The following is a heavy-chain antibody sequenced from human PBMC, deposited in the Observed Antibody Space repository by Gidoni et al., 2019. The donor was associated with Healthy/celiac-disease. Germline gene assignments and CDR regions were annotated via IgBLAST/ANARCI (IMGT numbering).Heavy chain of an antibody. Sequence: QLQLQESGPGLVKPSETLSPTCTVSGGSLSRSSYYWGWIRQPPGKGLEWIGCIYYSGSTYYTPSLKSRVTISVDTSKNHFSQKLSSVTAADTAVYYCATPLESGDSDDAFDIWGQGTMVTVSS. J-gene: IGHJ3*02. D-gene: IGHD4-17*01. CDR2: IYYSGST. V-gene: IGHV4-39*01. CDR3: ATPLESGDSDDAFDI. CDR1: GGSLSRSSYY.